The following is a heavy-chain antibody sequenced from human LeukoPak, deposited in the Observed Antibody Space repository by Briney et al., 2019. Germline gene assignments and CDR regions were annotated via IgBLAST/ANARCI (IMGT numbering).Heavy chain of an antibody. D-gene: IGHD2-2*01. Sequence: ASVKVSCKASGYTFTGYYIHWVRQAPGQGLEWMGWMNPNSGNTGYAQKFQGRVTMTRNTSISTAYMELSSLRSEDTAVYYCAIGVVPAASDYWGQGTLVTVSS. CDR3: AIGVVPAASDY. V-gene: IGHV1-8*02. CDR1: GYTFTGYY. CDR2: MNPNSGNT. J-gene: IGHJ4*02.